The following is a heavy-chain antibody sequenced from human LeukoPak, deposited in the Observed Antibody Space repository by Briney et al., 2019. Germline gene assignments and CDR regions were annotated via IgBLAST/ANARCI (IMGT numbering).Heavy chain of an antibody. CDR1: GFTFSSYG. Sequence: PGGSLRLSCAASGFTFSSYGMHWVRQAPGKGLEWVAVISYDGSNKYYADSVKGRFTISRDNSKNTLYLQMNSLRAEDTAVHYCAKENAVTVTTPSHFDYWGQGTLVTVSS. CDR2: ISYDGSNK. V-gene: IGHV3-30*18. J-gene: IGHJ4*02. CDR3: AKENAVTVTTPSHFDY. D-gene: IGHD4-17*01.